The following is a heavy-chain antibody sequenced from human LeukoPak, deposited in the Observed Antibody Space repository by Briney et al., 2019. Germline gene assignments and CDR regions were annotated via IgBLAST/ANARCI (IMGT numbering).Heavy chain of an antibody. D-gene: IGHD3-22*01. J-gene: IGHJ1*01. CDR2: IYYSGRT. CDR1: GDSVSRSDSY. Sequence: SETLSLSCSVSGDSVSRSDSYWDWIRQPPGKGLEWIGTIYYSGRTYYSPSLKSRVTMSVDPSNNQFSLNLRSVTAADTAVYYCARRRYYDGSGYLEWGQGTLLSVSS. CDR3: ARRRYYDGSGYLE. V-gene: IGHV4-39*01.